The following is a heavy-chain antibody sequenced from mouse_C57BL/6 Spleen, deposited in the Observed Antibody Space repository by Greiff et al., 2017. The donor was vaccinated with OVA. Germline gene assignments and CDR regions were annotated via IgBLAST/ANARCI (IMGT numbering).Heavy chain of an antibody. V-gene: IGHV5-16*01. D-gene: IGHD4-1*01. CDR1: GFTFSDYY. CDR2: INYDGSST. J-gene: IGHJ2*01. Sequence: EVKLMESEGGLVQPGSSMKLSCTASGFTFSDYYMAWVRQVPEKGLEWVANINYDGSSTYYLDSLKSRFIISRDNAKNILYLQMSSLKSEDTATYYCARGIWGYFDYWGQGTTLTVSS. CDR3: ARGIWGYFDY.